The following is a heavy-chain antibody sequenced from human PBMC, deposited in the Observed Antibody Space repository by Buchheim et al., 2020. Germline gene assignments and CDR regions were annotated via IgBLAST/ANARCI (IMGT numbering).Heavy chain of an antibody. V-gene: IGHV4-31*03. Sequence: QVLLQESGPGVAKPSQTVSLTCTVSGASISSGAHHWAWIRQHPGKGLEWIGCIYDNSGRTDYNPSLQSRAYISVETSKNQCSLKLTSATAADTALYYCASYYVGEGGRGYWGQGT. CDR3: ASYYVGEGGRGY. D-gene: IGHD3-16*01. CDR2: IYDNSGRT. J-gene: IGHJ4*02. CDR1: GASISSGAHH.